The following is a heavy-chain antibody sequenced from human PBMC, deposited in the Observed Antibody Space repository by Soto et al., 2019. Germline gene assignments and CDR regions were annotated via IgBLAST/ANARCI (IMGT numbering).Heavy chain of an antibody. CDR3: AREYCSGGSCYFFDP. CDR2: IRSSGSTI. V-gene: IGHV3-11*01. J-gene: IGHJ5*02. Sequence: CGLLSLSNAASGCTFSDYGGTWIRQKHRKGLEWASYIRSSGSTIYYADSVKGRFTISRDNAKNSLYLQMNSLRAEDTAVYYCAREYCSGGSCYFFDPWGQATLVPVSP. D-gene: IGHD2-15*01. CDR1: GCTFSDYG.